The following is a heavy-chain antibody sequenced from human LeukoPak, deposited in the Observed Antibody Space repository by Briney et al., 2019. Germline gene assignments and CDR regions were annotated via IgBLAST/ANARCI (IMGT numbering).Heavy chain of an antibody. CDR2: IRYDGSNK. V-gene: IGHV3-30*02. J-gene: IGHJ4*02. D-gene: IGHD6-13*01. CDR3: ARGSRQQLVIFDY. Sequence: PGGSLRLSCAASGFTFSSYGMHWVRQAPGKGLEWVAFIRYDGSNKYYADSVKGRFTISRDNAKNSLYLQMNSLRAEDTAVYYCARGSRQQLVIFDYWGQGTLVTVSS. CDR1: GFTFSSYG.